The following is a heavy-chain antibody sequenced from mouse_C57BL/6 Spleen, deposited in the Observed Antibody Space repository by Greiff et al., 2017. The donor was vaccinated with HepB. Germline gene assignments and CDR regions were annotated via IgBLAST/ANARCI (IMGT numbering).Heavy chain of an antibody. Sequence: VQLQQPGTELVKPGASVKLSCKASGYTFTSYWMHWVKQRPGQGLEWIGNINPSNGGTNYNEKFKSKATLTVDKSSSTAYMQLSSLTSEDSAVYYCAREGVDDYGTCAYWGQGTLVTVSA. D-gene: IGHD2-4*01. CDR2: INPSNGGT. CDR1: GYTFTSYW. J-gene: IGHJ3*01. V-gene: IGHV1-53*01. CDR3: AREGVDDYGTCAY.